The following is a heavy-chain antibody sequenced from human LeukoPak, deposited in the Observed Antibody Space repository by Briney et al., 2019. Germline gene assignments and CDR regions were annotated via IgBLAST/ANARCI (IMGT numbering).Heavy chain of an antibody. V-gene: IGHV3-23*01. CDR3: AKDFDRLGSYYYMDV. D-gene: IGHD3-9*01. Sequence: PGGSLRLSCAASGFTFSNYAMTWVRQAPGKGLEWVSGISDSGGSTYYADSVKGRLTISRDNSKNTLYLQMNSLRAEDTAVYYRAKDFDRLGSYYYMDVWGKGTTVTVSS. CDR2: ISDSGGST. J-gene: IGHJ6*03. CDR1: GFTFSNYA.